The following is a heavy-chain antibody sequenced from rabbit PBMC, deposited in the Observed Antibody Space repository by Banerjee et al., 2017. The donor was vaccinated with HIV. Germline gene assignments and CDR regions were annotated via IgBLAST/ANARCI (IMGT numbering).Heavy chain of an antibody. Sequence: QEQLVESGGGLVQPGGALKLSCKASGFDFSTYSMSWVRQAPGKGLEWIACINGITGKAVYASWAKGRFTFSKISSTTVTLQMTSLTAADTATYFCARNANGGWDLWGPGTLVTVS. CDR2: INGITGKA. CDR1: GFDFSTYS. CDR3: ARNANGGWDL. J-gene: IGHJ4*01. V-gene: IGHV1S45*01. D-gene: IGHD4-1*01.